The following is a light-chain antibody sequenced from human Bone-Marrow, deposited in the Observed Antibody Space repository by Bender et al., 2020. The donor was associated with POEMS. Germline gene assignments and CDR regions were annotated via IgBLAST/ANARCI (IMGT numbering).Light chain of an antibody. V-gene: IGLV3-21*04. CDR1: SIDVES. Sequence: SYALTQPPSVSVAPGKTATITCGGDSIDVESVNWYKQEPGLAPILVIFDDRDRPSGIPDRISGSTSGNTATLTISRVEVGDEAVYYCQVWAISGDQSWVFGGGTRLTVL. CDR2: DDR. CDR3: QVWAISGDQSWV. J-gene: IGLJ3*02.